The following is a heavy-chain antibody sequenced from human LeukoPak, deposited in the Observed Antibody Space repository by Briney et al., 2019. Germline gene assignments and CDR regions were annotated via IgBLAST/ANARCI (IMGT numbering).Heavy chain of an antibody. CDR2: INPNSGGT. D-gene: IGHD1-26*01. J-gene: IGHJ5*02. CDR3: ARAPYSGRGFHP. Sequence: ASVKVSCKASGYTFTGYYMHWVRQAPGQGLGWMGRINPNSGGTNYAQKFQGRVTMTRDTSISTAYMELSRLRSDDTAVYYCARAPYSGRGFHPWGQGTLVTVSS. CDR1: GYTFTGYY. V-gene: IGHV1-2*06.